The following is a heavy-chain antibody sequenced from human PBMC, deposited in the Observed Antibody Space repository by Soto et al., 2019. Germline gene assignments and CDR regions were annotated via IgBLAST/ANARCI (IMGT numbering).Heavy chain of an antibody. D-gene: IGHD2-15*01. CDR1: GFTFSSYA. CDR3: AKETLGYCSSGSCRIDY. CDR2: ISGSGDST. V-gene: IGHV3-23*01. Sequence: EVQLLESGGGLVQPGGSLRLSCAASGFTFSSYAMSWVRQAPGKGLQWVSTISGSGDSTYYADSVRGRFTISRDNSKNTLYLQMNSLRAEDTAVCYCAKETLGYCSSGSCRIDYWGQGTLVTVSS. J-gene: IGHJ4*02.